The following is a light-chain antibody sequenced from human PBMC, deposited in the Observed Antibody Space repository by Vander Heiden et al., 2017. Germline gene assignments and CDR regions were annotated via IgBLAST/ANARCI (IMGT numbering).Light chain of an antibody. CDR3: QQYGSSRRT. CDR2: GAS. CDR1: QSVSSSY. Sequence: EIVLTQSPGTLSLSPGERATLSCRASQSVSSSYLAWYQQKPGQAPRLLIYGASSRATGIPDFTLTISRLEPEDFAVYYCQQYGSSRRTFGQGTKVEIK. V-gene: IGKV3-20*01. J-gene: IGKJ1*01.